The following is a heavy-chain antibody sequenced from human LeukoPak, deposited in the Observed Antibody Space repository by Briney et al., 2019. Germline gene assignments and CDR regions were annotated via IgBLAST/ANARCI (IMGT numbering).Heavy chain of an antibody. CDR1: GGSISSYH. J-gene: IGHJ5*02. V-gene: IGHV4-59*01. CDR3: ARLRNYYDRSGYKQLWFDP. D-gene: IGHD3-22*01. CDR2: MYYSGST. Sequence: SEPLSLTCTVSGGSISSYHWSWIRQPPGKGLEWIGNMYYSGSTNYNPSLRSRVTISVDTSKNQFSLKLSSVTAADTAVYYCARLRNYYDRSGYKQLWFDPWGQGTLVTVSS.